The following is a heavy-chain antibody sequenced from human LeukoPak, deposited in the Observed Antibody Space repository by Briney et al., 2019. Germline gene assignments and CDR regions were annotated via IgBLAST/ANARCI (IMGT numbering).Heavy chain of an antibody. CDR3: ARVLGVATFDY. J-gene: IGHJ4*02. CDR1: GGSISSSSYY. CDR2: IYYSGST. D-gene: IGHD3-3*01. V-gene: IGHV4-39*07. Sequence: SETLSLTCTVSGGSISSSSYYWGWIRQPPGKGLEWIGSIYYSGSTYYNPSLKSRVTISVDTSKNQFSLKLSSVTAADTAVYYCARVLGVATFDYWGQGTLVTVSS.